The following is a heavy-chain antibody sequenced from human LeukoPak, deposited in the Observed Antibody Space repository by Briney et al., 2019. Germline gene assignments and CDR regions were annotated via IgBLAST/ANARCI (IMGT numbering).Heavy chain of an antibody. CDR1: GFIFSDYE. CDR3: ARGNYGFDY. D-gene: IGHD1-7*01. CDR2: ILADGTTT. Sequence: GGSLRLSCAASGFIFSDYEMYWVRQAPRKGLVWVSRILADGTTTMYADSVKGRFTISRDNAKNTLYLQMNSLRAEDTAAYYCARGNYGFDYWGQGTLVIVSS. V-gene: IGHV3-74*03. J-gene: IGHJ4*02.